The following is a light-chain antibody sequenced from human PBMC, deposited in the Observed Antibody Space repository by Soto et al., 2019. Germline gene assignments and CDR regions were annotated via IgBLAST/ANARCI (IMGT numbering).Light chain of an antibody. Sequence: EIVLTYSPGTLSLSPVERATLSCRASQSVSSSYLAWYQQKPGQAPRLLIYGASSRATGIPDRFSGSGSGTDFTLTISRLEPEDFAVYYCQQYGSSLPWTFGQGTKVDIK. CDR2: GAS. J-gene: IGKJ1*01. CDR3: QQYGSSLPWT. V-gene: IGKV3-20*01. CDR1: QSVSSSY.